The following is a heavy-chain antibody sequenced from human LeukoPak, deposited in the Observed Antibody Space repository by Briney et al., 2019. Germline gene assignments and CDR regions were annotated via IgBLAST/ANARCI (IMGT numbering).Heavy chain of an antibody. Sequence: ASVKVSCKASGYTFTSYGISWVRQAPGQGLEWMGWISTYNGDTHYAQKLQGRVTMTTDTSTSTAYMELRSLRSDDTAVYYCARSSLAVAGSVFDYWGQGTLVTVSS. CDR2: ISTYNGDT. CDR3: ARSSLAVAGSVFDY. V-gene: IGHV1-18*01. J-gene: IGHJ4*02. CDR1: GYTFTSYG. D-gene: IGHD6-19*01.